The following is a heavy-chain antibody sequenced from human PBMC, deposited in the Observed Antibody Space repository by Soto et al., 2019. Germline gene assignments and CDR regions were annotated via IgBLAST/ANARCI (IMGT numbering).Heavy chain of an antibody. V-gene: IGHV5-51*01. Sequence: PGESLKISCQAFGYSFTPFWIGWVRQMPGTGLEWMGFIYLSDSDTRYNPSFQDQVTVSADKSISTAYLQWSSLKASDTAIYYCASRKKTTDAFDVWGQGTMVTVSS. CDR3: ASRKKTTDAFDV. D-gene: IGHD1-1*01. CDR1: GYSFTPFW. CDR2: IYLSDSDT. J-gene: IGHJ3*01.